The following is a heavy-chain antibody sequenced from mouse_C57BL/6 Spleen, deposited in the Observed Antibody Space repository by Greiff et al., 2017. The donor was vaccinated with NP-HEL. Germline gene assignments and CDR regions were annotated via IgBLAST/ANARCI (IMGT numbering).Heavy chain of an antibody. D-gene: IGHD2-3*01. CDR2: INPYNGGT. V-gene: IGHV1-19*01. J-gene: IGHJ2*01. Sequence: VQLKESGPVLVKPGASVKMSCKASGYTFTDYYMNWVKQSHGKSLEWIGVINPYNGGTSYNQKFKGKATLTVDKSSSTAYMELNSLTSEDSAVYYCARDGGWLLPLDYWGQGTTLTVSS. CDR1: GYTFTDYY. CDR3: ARDGGWLLPLDY.